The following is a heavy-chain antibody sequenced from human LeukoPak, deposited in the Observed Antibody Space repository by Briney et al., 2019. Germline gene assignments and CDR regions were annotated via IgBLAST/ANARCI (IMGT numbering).Heavy chain of an antibody. CDR2: MHYTGST. Sequence: PSETLSLTCTVSGESMSGFYWNWIRQPPGKGLEWIGYMHYTGSTNYNPSLKSRVTISIDTSKNQFSLKLSSVTAADTAVYYCARVPTWDVAPAALRVGYAFDIWGQGTMVTVSS. V-gene: IGHV4-59*08. CDR3: ARVPTWDVAPAALRVGYAFDI. D-gene: IGHD2-2*01. CDR1: GESMSGFY. J-gene: IGHJ3*02.